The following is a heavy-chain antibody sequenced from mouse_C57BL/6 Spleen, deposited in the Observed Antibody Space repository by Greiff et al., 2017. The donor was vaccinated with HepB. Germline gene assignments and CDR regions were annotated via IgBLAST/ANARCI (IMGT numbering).Heavy chain of an antibody. CDR1: GYSFTDYN. D-gene: IGHD3-2*02. V-gene: IGHV1-39*01. Sequence: EVHLVESGPELVKPGASVKISCKASGYSFTDYNMNWVKQSNGKSLEWIGVINPNYGTTSYNQKFKGKATLTVDQSSSTAYMQLNSLTSEDSAVYYCARNVDSSGPFAYWGQGTLVTVSA. CDR2: INPNYGTT. J-gene: IGHJ3*01. CDR3: ARNVDSSGPFAY.